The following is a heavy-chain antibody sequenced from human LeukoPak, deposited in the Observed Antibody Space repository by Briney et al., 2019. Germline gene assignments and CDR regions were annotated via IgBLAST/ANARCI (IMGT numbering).Heavy chain of an antibody. V-gene: IGHV7-4-1*02. CDR3: ARDLGRSTDGCPYY. Sequence: ASVKVSCKASGYTFTSYDINWVRQATGQGLEWMGWINTNTGNPTFAQGFTGRFVFSLDTSVSTAYLQISSLKAEDTAVYYCARDLGRSTDGCPYYWGQGTLVTVSS. D-gene: IGHD1-26*01. CDR1: GYTFTSYD. J-gene: IGHJ4*02. CDR2: INTNTGNP.